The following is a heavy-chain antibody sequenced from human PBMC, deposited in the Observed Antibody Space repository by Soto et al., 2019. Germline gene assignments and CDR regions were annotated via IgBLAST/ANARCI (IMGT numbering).Heavy chain of an antibody. V-gene: IGHV3-23*01. D-gene: IGHD3-22*01. CDR2: ISGSGYHS. J-gene: IGHJ4*02. CDR1: GFTFSSYA. CDR3: AKDGSYYDSPTESDF. Sequence: GGSLRLSCAASGFTFSSYAMSWVRQAPGKGLEWVSAISGSGYHSYYADAVKGRFTISRDNSKNTLYLQMNSLRAEDTAVYYCAKDGSYYDSPTESDFWGQGTLVTVSS.